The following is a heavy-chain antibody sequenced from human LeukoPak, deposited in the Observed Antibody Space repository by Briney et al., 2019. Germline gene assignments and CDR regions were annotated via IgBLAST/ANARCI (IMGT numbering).Heavy chain of an antibody. Sequence: GGSPRLSCAASGFTFSNYAMNWVRQAPGKGLEWISGIGGSGTGTLYADSVKGRFTISRDNSKNTLFLQMTSLRAEDTAIYYCAKDSDTPGYFDYWGRGTPVTVSS. CDR3: AKDSDTPGYFDY. CDR2: IGGSGTGT. D-gene: IGHD2-2*02. V-gene: IGHV3-23*01. CDR1: GFTFSNYA. J-gene: IGHJ4*02.